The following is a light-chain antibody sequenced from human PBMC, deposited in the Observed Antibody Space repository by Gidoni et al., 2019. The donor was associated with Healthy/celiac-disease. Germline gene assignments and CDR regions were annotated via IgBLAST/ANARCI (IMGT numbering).Light chain of an antibody. J-gene: IGKJ4*01. CDR1: QSVSSY. Sequence: EIVLTQSPATLSLSPGERATLSCRASQSVSSYLAWYQQKPGQAPRLLIYDASNRATGIPARFSGSGSGTDCTLTISSLEPEDFAVYYCQQRSNWPPVTFGGXTKVEIK. CDR3: QQRSNWPPVT. V-gene: IGKV3-11*01. CDR2: DAS.